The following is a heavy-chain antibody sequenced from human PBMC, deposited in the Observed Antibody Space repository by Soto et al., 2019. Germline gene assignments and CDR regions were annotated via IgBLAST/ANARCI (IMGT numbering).Heavy chain of an antibody. CDR3: ASGFRLDV. CDR2: IYYSGST. Sequence: SETLSLTCTVSGGSISRCDYYWSWIRHPPGKGLEWIGYIYYSGSTYYNPSLKSRVTISVDTSKNQFSLKLSSLIAADTAVYYCASGFRLDVWGQASTVTVSS. J-gene: IGHJ6*02. D-gene: IGHD3-10*01. V-gene: IGHV4-30-4*02. CDR1: GGSISRCDYY.